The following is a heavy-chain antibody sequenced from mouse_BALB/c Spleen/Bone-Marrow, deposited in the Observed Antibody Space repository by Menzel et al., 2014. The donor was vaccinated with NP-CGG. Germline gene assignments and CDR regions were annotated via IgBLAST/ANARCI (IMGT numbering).Heavy chain of an antibody. CDR2: IWAGGST. J-gene: IGHJ3*01. CDR1: GFSLTSYG. CDR3: ASLYLFAY. V-gene: IGHV2-9*02. D-gene: IGHD5-1-1*01. Sequence: VQLQQSGPGLVAPSQGLSITCTVSGFSLTSYGVHWVRQPPGKGLEWLGVIWAGGSTNYNSALMSRLSISKDNSKSQVFLKMNSLQTDDTAMYYCASLYLFAYWGQGTLVTVSA.